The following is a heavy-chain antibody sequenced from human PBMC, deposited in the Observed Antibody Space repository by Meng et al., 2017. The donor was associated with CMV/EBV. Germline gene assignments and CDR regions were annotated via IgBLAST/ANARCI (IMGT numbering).Heavy chain of an antibody. Sequence: GESLKISCAASGFTFSSYSMNWVRQAPGKGLEWVSSISSSSSYINYADSVKGRFTISRDNAKNSMYLQMNSLRAEDTAVYYCARRRGRHSGGGSYYFDYWGQGTLVTVSS. V-gene: IGHV3-21*01. CDR1: GFTFSSYS. CDR3: ARRRGRHSGGGSYYFDY. D-gene: IGHD4-23*01. J-gene: IGHJ4*02. CDR2: ISSSSSYI.